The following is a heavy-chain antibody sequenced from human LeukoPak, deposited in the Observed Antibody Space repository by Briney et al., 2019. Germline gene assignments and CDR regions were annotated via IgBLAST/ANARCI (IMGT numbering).Heavy chain of an antibody. V-gene: IGHV3-23*01. D-gene: IGHD7-27*01. Sequence: GGSLRLSCAASGFTFSSYAMSWVRQAPGEGLEWVSGISGSGSSTYYADSVKGRFTISRDNSKNTLHLQMNSLRAEDTAVYYCAKRLSNWGSVDSWGQGTLVTVSS. CDR1: GFTFSSYA. J-gene: IGHJ4*02. CDR2: ISGSGSST. CDR3: AKRLSNWGSVDS.